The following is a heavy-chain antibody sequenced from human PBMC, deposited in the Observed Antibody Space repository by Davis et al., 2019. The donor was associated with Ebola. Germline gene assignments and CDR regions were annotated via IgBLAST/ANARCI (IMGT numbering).Heavy chain of an antibody. CDR2: INPSGGST. CDR1: GYTFTSYY. CDR3: ARELANYYYYYGMDV. V-gene: IGHV1-46*01. J-gene: IGHJ6*02. Sequence: ASVKVSCKASGYTFTSYYMHWVRQAPGQGLEWMGIINPSGGSTSYAQKFQGRVTMTRDTSTSTVYMELSSLRSEDTAVYYCARELANYYYYYGMDVWGQGTTVTVSS.